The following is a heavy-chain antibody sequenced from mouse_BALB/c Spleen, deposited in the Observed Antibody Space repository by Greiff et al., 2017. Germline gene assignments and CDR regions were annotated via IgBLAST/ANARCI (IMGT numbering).Heavy chain of an antibody. Sequence: VMLVESGPGLVAPSQSLSITCTVSGFSLTGYGVNWVRQPPGKGLEWLGMIWGDGSTDYNSALKSRLSISKDNSKSQVFFKMNSLQANDTAIYYCARRERMDWFAYWGQGTLVTVSA. CDR1: GFSLTGYG. J-gene: IGHJ3*01. CDR3: ARRERMDWFAY. V-gene: IGHV2-6-7*01. CDR2: IWGDGST.